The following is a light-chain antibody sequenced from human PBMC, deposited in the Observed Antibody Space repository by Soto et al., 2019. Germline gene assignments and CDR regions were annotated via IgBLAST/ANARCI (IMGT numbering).Light chain of an antibody. J-gene: IGLJ2*01. Sequence: QSALTQPPSASGSPGQSVTISCTGTSSDVGGYRYVSWFQQHPGKAPKLMIYEVTKRPSGVPDRFSGPKSGNTASLTVSGLQAEDEADYYCTSYAGSNDVIFGGGTKLTVL. V-gene: IGLV2-8*01. CDR2: EVT. CDR1: SSDVGGYRY. CDR3: TSYAGSNDVI.